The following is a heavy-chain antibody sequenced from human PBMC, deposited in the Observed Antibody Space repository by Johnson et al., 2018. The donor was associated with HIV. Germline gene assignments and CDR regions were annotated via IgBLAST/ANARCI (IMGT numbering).Heavy chain of an antibody. CDR1: GFTFSSYG. V-gene: IGHV3-33*01. D-gene: IGHD6-13*01. CDR2: IWYDGSNK. Sequence: QVQLVESGGGVVQPGRSLRLSCAASGFTFSSYGMHWVRQAPGKGLEWVAVIWYDGSNKYYADSVRGRFTISRAISKNTTYLQMDSLRPDDTSLSYCARGRKDIEAADGLDNDGFDMWGQGTLVTVS. CDR3: ARGRKDIEAADGLDNDGFDM. J-gene: IGHJ3*02.